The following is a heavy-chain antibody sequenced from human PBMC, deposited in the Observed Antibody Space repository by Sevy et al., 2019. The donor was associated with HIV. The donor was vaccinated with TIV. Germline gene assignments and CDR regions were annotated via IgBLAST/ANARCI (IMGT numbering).Heavy chain of an antibody. V-gene: IGHV3-30*02. D-gene: IGHD2-21*01. Sequence: GGSLRLSCTASGFSFSSYGMHWVRQAPGKGLEWMSYIQYDGSNKDYADSVKGRFTISRDISKNTLYLQMNSLRVEDRAVFYCGKEGGGEGGDHWGQGTLVTVSS. J-gene: IGHJ4*02. CDR1: GFSFSSYG. CDR2: IQYDGSNK. CDR3: GKEGGGEGGDH.